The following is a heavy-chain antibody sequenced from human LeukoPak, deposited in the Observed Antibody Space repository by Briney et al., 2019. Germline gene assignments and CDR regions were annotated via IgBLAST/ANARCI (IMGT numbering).Heavy chain of an antibody. CDR3: AKVSTAMAKNYYYMDV. V-gene: IGHV3-21*01. D-gene: IGHD5-18*01. CDR2: ISSSSSYI. CDR1: GFTFSSYS. Sequence: PGGSLRLSCAASGFTFSSYSMNWVRQAPGKGLEWVSSISSSSSYIYYADSVKGRFTISRDNAKNSLYLQMNSLRAEDTAVYYCAKVSTAMAKNYYYMDVWGKGTTVTVSS. J-gene: IGHJ6*03.